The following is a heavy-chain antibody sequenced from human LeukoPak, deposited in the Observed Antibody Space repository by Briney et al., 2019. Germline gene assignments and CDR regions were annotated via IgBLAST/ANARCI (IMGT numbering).Heavy chain of an antibody. CDR3: ACYYYDSSGYSQSPYAFDI. D-gene: IGHD3-22*01. V-gene: IGHV1-18*01. J-gene: IGHJ3*02. Sequence: ASVKVSCKASGYTFTSYGISWVRQAPGQGLEWMGWISAYNGNTNYAQKLQGRVTMTRDTSISTAYMELSRLRSDDTAVYYCACYYYDSSGYSQSPYAFDIWGQGTMVTVSS. CDR2: ISAYNGNT. CDR1: GYTFTSYG.